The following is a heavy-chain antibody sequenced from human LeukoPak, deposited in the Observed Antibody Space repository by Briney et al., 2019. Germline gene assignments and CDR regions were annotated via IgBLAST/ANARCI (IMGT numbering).Heavy chain of an antibody. D-gene: IGHD3-10*01. CDR3: ARVYGDHYGSGVIDY. CDR1: GYTFTDYY. Sequence: ASVKVSCKASGYTFTDYYMHWVRQAPGQGLEWMGWINPNSGGTNYAQKFQGRVTMTRDTSISTAYMELSRLRSDDTAVYYCARVYGDHYGSGVIDYWGQGTLVTVSS. J-gene: IGHJ4*02. CDR2: INPNSGGT. V-gene: IGHV1-2*02.